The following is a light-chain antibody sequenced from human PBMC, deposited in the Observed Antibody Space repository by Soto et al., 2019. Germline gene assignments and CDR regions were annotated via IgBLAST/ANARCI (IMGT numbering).Light chain of an antibody. CDR1: QSISSW. CDR2: KAS. Sequence: DLQMTQSPSTLSASVGDRVTITCRASQSISSWLAWYQQKPGKAPKLLIYKASSLESGVPSRFSGSGSGTEFTLTISSLQPDDFATYYCQQYNSYLWTFGQGTKVEI. J-gene: IGKJ1*01. CDR3: QQYNSYLWT. V-gene: IGKV1-5*03.